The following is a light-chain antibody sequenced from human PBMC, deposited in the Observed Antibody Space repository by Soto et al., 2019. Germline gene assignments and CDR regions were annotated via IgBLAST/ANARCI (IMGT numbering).Light chain of an antibody. CDR3: QQSYSSPPT. Sequence: IQMTQSPSSLSVSVGDRVTITCRASQSISNHLNWYQQKPGKAPKLLIFAASSLQSGVPSRFSGSRSGPDFTLTISSLQPEDFATYYCQQSYSSPPTFGQGTKVDIK. CDR2: AAS. CDR1: QSISNH. J-gene: IGKJ1*01. V-gene: IGKV1-39*01.